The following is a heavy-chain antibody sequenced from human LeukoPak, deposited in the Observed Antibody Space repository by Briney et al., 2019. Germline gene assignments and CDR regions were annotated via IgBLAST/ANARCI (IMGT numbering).Heavy chain of an antibody. CDR2: ISSSGNIK. CDR1: GFTFGDYY. Sequence: GGSLRLSCADSGFTFGDYYMSWIRQAPGKGLEWVSYISSSGNIKYYADSVKGRFTVSRDNAKKSLYLQMNSLRVEDTAVYYCARAGYNYGSPEHDYWGQGTLVTVSS. J-gene: IGHJ4*02. D-gene: IGHD5-18*01. V-gene: IGHV3-11*01. CDR3: ARAGYNYGSPEHDY.